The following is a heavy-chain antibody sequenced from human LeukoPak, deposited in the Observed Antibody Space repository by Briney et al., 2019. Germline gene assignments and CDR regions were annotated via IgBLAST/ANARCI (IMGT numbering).Heavy chain of an antibody. Sequence: GGSLRLSCAASGFTFSSYWMNWVRQAPGKGLEWVSYISSSSSTIYYADSVKGRFTISRDNAKNSLYLQMNSLRAEDTAVYYCARDPYSGYDLQAFDYWGQGTLVTVSS. V-gene: IGHV3-48*01. J-gene: IGHJ4*02. CDR1: GFTFSSYW. CDR3: ARDPYSGYDLQAFDY. D-gene: IGHD5-12*01. CDR2: ISSSSSTI.